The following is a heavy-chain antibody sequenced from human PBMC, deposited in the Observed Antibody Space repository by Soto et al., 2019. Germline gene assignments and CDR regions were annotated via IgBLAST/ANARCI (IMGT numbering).Heavy chain of an antibody. CDR1: GYTFTSYV. Sequence: GASVKVSCKASGYTFTSYVISWVRQAPGQGLEWMGWISVYNGNTNYAQKLQGRVTMTTDTSTSTAYMELRSLISDDTAVYYCATGRPYSSGWSDDFDYWGQGTLVTVSS. V-gene: IGHV1-18*01. D-gene: IGHD6-19*01. CDR3: ATGRPYSSGWSDDFDY. J-gene: IGHJ4*02. CDR2: ISVYNGNT.